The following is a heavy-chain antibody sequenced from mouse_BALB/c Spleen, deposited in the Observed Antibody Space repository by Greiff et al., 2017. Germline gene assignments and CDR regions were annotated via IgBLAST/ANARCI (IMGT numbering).Heavy chain of an antibody. CDR2: INPGSGGT. CDR3: ARGYFFAY. J-gene: IGHJ3*01. D-gene: IGHD2-3*01. V-gene: IGHV1-54*01. Sequence: QVQLQQSGAELVRPGTSVKVSCKASGYAFTNYLIEWVKQRPGQGLEWIGVINPGSGGTNYNEKFKGKATLTADKSSSTAYMQLSSLTSDDSAVYFCARGYFFAYWGQGTLVTVSA. CDR1: GYAFTNYL.